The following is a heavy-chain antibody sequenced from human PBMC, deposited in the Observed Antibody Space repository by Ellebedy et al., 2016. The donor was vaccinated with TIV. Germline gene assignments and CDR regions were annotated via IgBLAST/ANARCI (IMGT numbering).Heavy chain of an antibody. V-gene: IGHV4-39*01. J-gene: IGHJ4*02. CDR1: GGSISRSVYY. Sequence: MPSETLSLTCTVSGGSISRSVYYWGWIRQPPGKGLEWIGSIYYSGSTHSNPSLKRQITISLDTAKNQFSLRLDYVTAADTAVYYCARHRTRTVVATAVFDYWGQGSLVTVSS. CDR3: ARHRTRTVVATAVFDY. D-gene: IGHD2-21*02. CDR2: IYYSGST.